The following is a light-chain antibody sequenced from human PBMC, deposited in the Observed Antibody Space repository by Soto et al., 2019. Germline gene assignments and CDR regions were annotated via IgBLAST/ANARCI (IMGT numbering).Light chain of an antibody. CDR3: SSYTSSSTYV. Sequence: QSALTQPGSVSGSPGQSITISCTGTSGDVGGYNYVSWYQQHPGKAPKLMIYEVSNRPSGVSNRFSGSKSGNTASLTISGLQAEDEADYYCSSYTSSSTYVFGTGTKVTVL. CDR2: EVS. CDR1: SGDVGGYNY. V-gene: IGLV2-14*01. J-gene: IGLJ1*01.